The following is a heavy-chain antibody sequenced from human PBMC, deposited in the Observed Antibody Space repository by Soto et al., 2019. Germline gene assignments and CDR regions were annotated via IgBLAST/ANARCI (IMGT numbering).Heavy chain of an antibody. D-gene: IGHD6-19*01. J-gene: IGHJ4*02. Sequence: SETLSLTCTVSGGSVSSGSYYWSWIRQPPGKGLEWFGYIYYSGSTNYNPSLKSRVTISVDTSKNQFSLKLSSVTAADTAVYYCAREDRQWLVRWFDYWGQGTLVTVSS. CDR1: GGSVSSGSYY. CDR3: AREDRQWLVRWFDY. V-gene: IGHV4-61*01. CDR2: IYYSGST.